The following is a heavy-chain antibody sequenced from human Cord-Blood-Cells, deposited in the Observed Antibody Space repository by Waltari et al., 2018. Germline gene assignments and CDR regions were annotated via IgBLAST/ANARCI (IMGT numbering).Heavy chain of an antibody. CDR2: INAGNGNT. J-gene: IGHJ4*02. CDR1: GYTFTSYA. D-gene: IGHD2-21*01. CDR3: ARDYCGGDCFFDY. V-gene: IGHV1-3*01. Sequence: QVQLVQSGAEVKKPGASVKVSCKASGYTFTSYAMHWVRQAPGQRLEWMGWINAGNGNTKYSQKFQGRDTITRDTSASTAYMELSSLRSEDTAVYYCARDYCGGDCFFDYWGQGTLVTVSS.